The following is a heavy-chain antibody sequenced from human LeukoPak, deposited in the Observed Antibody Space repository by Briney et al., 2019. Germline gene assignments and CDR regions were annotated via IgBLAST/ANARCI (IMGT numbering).Heavy chain of an antibody. CDR3: ARGIAIGYYFDY. V-gene: IGHV4-34*01. D-gene: IGHD6-13*01. CDR1: GGSFSGYY. Sequence: SETLSLTCAVYGGSFSGYYWSWIRQPPGKGLEWIEEINHSGSTNYNPSLKSRVTISVDTSKNQFSLKLSSVTAADTAVYYCARGIAIGYYFDYWGQGTLVTVSS. J-gene: IGHJ4*02. CDR2: INHSGST.